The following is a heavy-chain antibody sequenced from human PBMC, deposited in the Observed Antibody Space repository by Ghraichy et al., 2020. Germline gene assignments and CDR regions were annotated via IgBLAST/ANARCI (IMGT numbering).Heavy chain of an antibody. V-gene: IGHV1-24*01. D-gene: IGHD1-1*01. J-gene: IGHJ6*03. CDR1: GYTLTELS. CDR3: ATERRLERIASKGYYYMDV. CDR2: FDPEDGET. Sequence: ASVKVSCKVSGYTLTELSMHWVRQAPGKGLEWMGGFDPEDGETIYAQKFQGRVTMTEDTSTDTAYMELSSLRSEDTAVYYCATERRLERIASKGYYYMDVWGKGTTVTVSS.